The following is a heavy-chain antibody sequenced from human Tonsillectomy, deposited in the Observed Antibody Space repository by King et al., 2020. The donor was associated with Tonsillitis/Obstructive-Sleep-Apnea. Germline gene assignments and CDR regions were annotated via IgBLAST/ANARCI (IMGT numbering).Heavy chain of an antibody. CDR3: AREVLITTGEYFQH. CDR1: GGSFSGYY. J-gene: IGHJ1*01. CDR2: INHSGST. Sequence: VQLQQWGAGLLKPSETLSLTCAVYGGSFSGYYWSWIRQPPGKGLEWIGEINHSGSTNYNPSLKSRVTISVDTSKNQFSLKLTSVTAADTAVYYCAREVLITTGEYFQHWGQGTLVTVSS. V-gene: IGHV4-34*01. D-gene: IGHD3-22*01.